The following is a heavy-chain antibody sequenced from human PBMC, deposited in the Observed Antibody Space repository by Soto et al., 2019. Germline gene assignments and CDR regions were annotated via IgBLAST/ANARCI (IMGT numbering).Heavy chain of an antibody. CDR3: ASGAGITIFGVVIYWFDP. Sequence: QVQLVQSGAEVKKPGASVKVSCKASGYTFTSYDINWVRQATGQGLEWMGWMNPNSGNTGYAQKFQGRVTMTRNTSISTAYMELSSLRSEDKAVYYCASGAGITIFGVVIYWFDPWGQGTLVTVSS. J-gene: IGHJ5*02. CDR1: GYTFTSYD. CDR2: MNPNSGNT. V-gene: IGHV1-8*01. D-gene: IGHD3-3*01.